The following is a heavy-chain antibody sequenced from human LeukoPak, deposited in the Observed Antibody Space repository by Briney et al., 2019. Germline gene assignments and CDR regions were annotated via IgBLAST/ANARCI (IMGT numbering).Heavy chain of an antibody. J-gene: IGHJ4*02. CDR1: GFTFNNYA. Sequence: TGGSLRLSCAASGFTFNNYAMSWVRQAPGKGLEWVSALGISGGSTYYADSVKGRFTISRDNSKNTLYLQMSSLRAEDTALYYCARDRELDNILTGYYDYWGQGTLVTVSS. CDR2: LGISGGST. D-gene: IGHD3-9*01. V-gene: IGHV3-23*01. CDR3: ARDRELDNILTGYYDY.